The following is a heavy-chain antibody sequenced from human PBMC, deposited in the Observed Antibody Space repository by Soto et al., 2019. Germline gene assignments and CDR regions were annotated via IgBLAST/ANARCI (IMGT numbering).Heavy chain of an antibody. D-gene: IGHD2-15*01. CDR3: ASHCSTRCSDWIDP. J-gene: IGHJ5*02. CDR1: GYRFTKYY. Sequence: QVQLVQSGPEVKKPGASVKISCRAPGYRFTKYYIHWVRQAPGQGLEWMGVIDPRGGDTTYAQKFQDRVTMTRDLALSTAFLDLASLRSEDTAMYFCASHCSTRCSDWIDPWGQGTLVIVSS. CDR2: IDPRGGDT. V-gene: IGHV1-46*03.